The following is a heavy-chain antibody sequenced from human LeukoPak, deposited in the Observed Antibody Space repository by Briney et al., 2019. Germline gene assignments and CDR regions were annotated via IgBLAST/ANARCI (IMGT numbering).Heavy chain of an antibody. J-gene: IGHJ4*02. D-gene: IGHD3-3*01. CDR3: ARAKAGLDGTYYDFPEFDY. V-gene: IGHV4-30-4*08. Sequence: SETLSLTCTVSGGSISSGDYYWSWIRQPPGKGLEWIGYIYYSGSTYYNPSLKSRVTISVDTSKNQFSLKLSSVTAADTAVYYCARAKAGLDGTYYDFPEFDYWGQGTLVTVSS. CDR2: IYYSGST. CDR1: GGSISSGDYY.